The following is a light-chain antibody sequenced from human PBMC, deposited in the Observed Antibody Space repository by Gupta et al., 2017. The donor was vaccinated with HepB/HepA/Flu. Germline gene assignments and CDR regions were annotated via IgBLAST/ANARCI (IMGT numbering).Light chain of an antibody. CDR1: QGIIGY. V-gene: IGKV1-9*01. Sequence: DIQLTQSPSFLSASVGDRVTITCRASQGIIGYLAWYQQKPGKAPKLLIYTTSTLQSGVPSRFSGSGSGTEFTLTISSLQPEDFATYYCQQRNSSPWTFGQGTKVEIK. CDR2: TTS. CDR3: QQRNSSPWT. J-gene: IGKJ1*01.